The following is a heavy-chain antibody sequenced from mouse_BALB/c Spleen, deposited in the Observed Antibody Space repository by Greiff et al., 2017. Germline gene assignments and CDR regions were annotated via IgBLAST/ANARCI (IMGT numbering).Heavy chain of an antibody. D-gene: IGHD2-1*01. J-gene: IGHJ4*01. CDR3: ARDGNHYAMDY. V-gene: IGHV3-2*02. CDR2: ISYSGST. CDR1: GYSITSDYA. Sequence: EVQLKESGPGLVKPSQSLSLTCTVTGYSITSDYAWNWIRQFPGNKLEWMGYISYSGSTSYNPSLKSRISITRDTSKNQFFLQLNSVTTEDTATYYCARDGNHYAMDYWGQGTSVTVSS.